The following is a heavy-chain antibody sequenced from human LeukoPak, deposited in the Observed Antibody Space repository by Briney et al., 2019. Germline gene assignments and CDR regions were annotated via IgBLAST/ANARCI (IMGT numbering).Heavy chain of an antibody. J-gene: IGHJ4*02. CDR1: GYSISSGYY. CDR2: IYHDGST. CDR3: ARVGRFAGPDY. D-gene: IGHD6-13*01. V-gene: IGHV4-38-2*01. Sequence: SETLSLTCAVSGYSISSGYYWGWIRQPPGKGLEWIGSIYHDGSTYYNPSLKSRVTISIDTSNNHSSLKLSSVTAADTAVYYCARVGRFAGPDYWGQGTLVTVSS.